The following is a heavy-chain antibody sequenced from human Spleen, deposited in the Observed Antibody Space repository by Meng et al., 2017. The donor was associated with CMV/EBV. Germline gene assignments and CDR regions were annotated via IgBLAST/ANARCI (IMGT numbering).Heavy chain of an antibody. CDR3: AKDRVVRGLVITAPDL. D-gene: IGHD3-10*01. Sequence: GFTFSSYAMSWARQTPGKGLEWVSFIVGTGGNTDSADSVKGRFTISRDNSKSTLYLQMNSLRAEDTAVYYCAKDRVVRGLVITAPDLWGQGTLVTVSS. J-gene: IGHJ4*02. V-gene: IGHV3-23*01. CDR2: IVGTGGNT. CDR1: GFTFSSYA.